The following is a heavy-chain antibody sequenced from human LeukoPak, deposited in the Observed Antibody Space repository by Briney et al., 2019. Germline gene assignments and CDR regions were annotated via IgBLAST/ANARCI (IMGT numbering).Heavy chain of an antibody. D-gene: IGHD4-23*01. CDR1: GYTFTSCG. CDR3: ARLKDYGGNFDY. J-gene: IGHJ4*02. V-gene: IGHV1-18*01. CDR2: ISAYSGNT. Sequence: GASVKVSCKASGYTFTSCGISWVRQAPGQGLEWMGWISAYSGNTNYAQKLQGRVTMTTDTSTSTAYMELRSLRSDDTAVYYCARLKDYGGNFDYWGQGTLVTVSS.